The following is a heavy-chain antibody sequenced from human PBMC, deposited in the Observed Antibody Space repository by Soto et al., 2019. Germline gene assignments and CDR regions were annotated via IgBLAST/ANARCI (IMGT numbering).Heavy chain of an antibody. Sequence: SETLSLTCTVSGGSINNYYWSWIRQPPGKGLEWIGNILYNGDTKYNPSLKSRVTISVDMSKNQFSLKLSSLTAADTAVYYCARDVGYYYDSSGSMAFDIWGQGTMVT. J-gene: IGHJ3*02. D-gene: IGHD3-22*01. CDR3: ARDVGYYYDSSGSMAFDI. V-gene: IGHV4-59*01. CDR1: GGSINNYY. CDR2: ILYNGDT.